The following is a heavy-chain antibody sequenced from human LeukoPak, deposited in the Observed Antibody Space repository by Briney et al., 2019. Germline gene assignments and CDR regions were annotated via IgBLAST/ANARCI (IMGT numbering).Heavy chain of an antibody. J-gene: IGHJ3*02. CDR1: GFIFADTW. CDR2: IRRKTDTETT. D-gene: IGHD3-10*01. CDR3: ASSGAYSLDAFDI. Sequence: GGSLRLSCAASGFIFADTWMNWVRQAPGKGLEWVGLIRRKTDTETTDYAAPVKGRFTISRDDSENTLYLQMNGLKTEDTAVYYCASSGAYSLDAFDIWGQGTMVTVSS. V-gene: IGHV3-15*07.